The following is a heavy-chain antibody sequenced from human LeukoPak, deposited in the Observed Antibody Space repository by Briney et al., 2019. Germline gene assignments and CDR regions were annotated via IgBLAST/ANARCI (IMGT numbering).Heavy chain of an antibody. CDR1: GFTFSSYW. D-gene: IGHD3-16*01. CDR3: AGGGGLDV. J-gene: IGHJ6*02. V-gene: IGHV3-7*03. CDR2: INHNGNVN. Sequence: GGSLRLSCAASGFTFSSYWMNWARQAPGKRLEWVASINHNGNVNYYVDSVKGRFTISRDNAKNSLYLQVSNLRAEDTAVYFCAGGGGLDVWGQGATVTVSS.